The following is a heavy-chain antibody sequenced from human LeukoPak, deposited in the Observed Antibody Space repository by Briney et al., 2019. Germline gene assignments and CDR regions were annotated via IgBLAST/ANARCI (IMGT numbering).Heavy chain of an antibody. CDR2: INHSGST. V-gene: IGHV4-34*01. CDR3: ARADYVWGSYRTRYYFDY. D-gene: IGHD3-16*02. CDR1: GGSLSGYY. Sequence: SETLSLTCAVYGGSLSGYYWSWIRQPPGKGLEWIGEINHSGSTNYNPSLKSRVTISVDTSKNQFSLKLSSVTAADTAVYYCARADYVWGSYRTRYYFDYWGQGTLVTVSS. J-gene: IGHJ4*02.